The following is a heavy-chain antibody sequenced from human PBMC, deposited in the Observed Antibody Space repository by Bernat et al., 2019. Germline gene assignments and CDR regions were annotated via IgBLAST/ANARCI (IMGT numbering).Heavy chain of an antibody. D-gene: IGHD3-3*01. CDR3: AHLDLWSGYFGGGLGCFDY. J-gene: IGHJ4*02. CDR1: GFSLSTSGVG. Sequence: QITLKESGPTLVKPTQTLTLTCTFSGFSLSTSGVGVGWIRQPPGQALEWLALIYWDDDKRYSPSLKNRLTITKDTSKNQVVLTMPNRDPVDTATYDCAHLDLWSGYFGGGLGCFDYWGQGTLVTVSS. CDR2: IYWDDDK. V-gene: IGHV2-5*02.